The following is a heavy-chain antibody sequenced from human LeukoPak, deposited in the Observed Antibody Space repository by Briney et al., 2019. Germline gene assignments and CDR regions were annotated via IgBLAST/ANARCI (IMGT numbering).Heavy chain of an antibody. CDR3: ARESYDILTGYSQYFDY. D-gene: IGHD3-9*01. J-gene: IGHJ4*02. CDR2: IYTSGST. V-gene: IGHV4-61*02. Sequence: SQTLSLTCTVSGGSISSGSYYWSWIRQPAGKGLEWIGRIYTSGSTNYNPSLKSRVTISVDTSKNQFSLKLSSVTAADTAVYYCARESYDILTGYSQYFDYWGQGTLVTVSS. CDR1: GGSISSGSYY.